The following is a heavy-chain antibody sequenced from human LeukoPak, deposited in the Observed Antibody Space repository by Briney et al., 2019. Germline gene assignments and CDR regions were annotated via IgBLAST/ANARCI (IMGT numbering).Heavy chain of an antibody. CDR1: GGSFSGYY. D-gene: IGHD3-3*01. CDR2: INHSEST. Sequence: SETLSLTCGVYGGSFSGYYSNWIRQPPGKGLEWIGEINHSESTYYNPSLKSRVTISVDTSKNQFSLKLSSVTAADTAVYYCARVSGLNYDFWSGYPYYFDYWGQGTLVTVSS. CDR3: ARVSGLNYDFWSGYPYYFDY. V-gene: IGHV4-34*01. J-gene: IGHJ4*02.